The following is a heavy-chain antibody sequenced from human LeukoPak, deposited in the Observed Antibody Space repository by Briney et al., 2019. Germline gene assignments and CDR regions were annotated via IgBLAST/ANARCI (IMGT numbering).Heavy chain of an antibody. J-gene: IGHJ4*02. V-gene: IGHV3-30-3*01. CDR3: VKDAFSGWSPGGVDF. Sequence: GRALRLSCAASGFSFSSYAMHWVRQAPGKGLEWVAVKSYDGTNKYYTDSVKGRFTISRDNSKNTLYVQMNSLRGEDTAVYYCVKDAFSGWSPGGVDFWGQGTLVTVSS. CDR2: KSYDGTNK. CDR1: GFSFSSYA. D-gene: IGHD6-19*01.